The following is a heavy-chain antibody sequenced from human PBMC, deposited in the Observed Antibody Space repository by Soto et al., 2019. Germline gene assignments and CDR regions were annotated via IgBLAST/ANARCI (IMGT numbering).Heavy chain of an antibody. CDR3: ARIHTLELRGRYYYYYMDV. D-gene: IGHD1-7*01. Sequence: SGPTLVNPTQTLTLTCTFSGFSLSTSGMCVSWIRQPPGKALEWLARIDWDDDKYYSTSLKTRLTISKDTSKNQVVLTMTNMDPVDTATYYCARIHTLELRGRYYYYYMDVWGKGTTVTVSS. CDR1: GFSLSTSGMC. CDR2: IDWDDDK. J-gene: IGHJ6*03. V-gene: IGHV2-70*11.